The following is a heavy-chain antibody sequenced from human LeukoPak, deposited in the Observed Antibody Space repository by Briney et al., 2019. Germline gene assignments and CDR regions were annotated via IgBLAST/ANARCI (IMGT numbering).Heavy chain of an antibody. CDR1: GGSISSGGYY. CDR3: ARSGSHYYFDY. J-gene: IGHJ4*02. CDR2: IYYSGST. D-gene: IGHD1-26*01. V-gene: IGHV4-31*03. Sequence: SETLSLTCTVSGGSISSGGYYWSWIRQHPGKGLEWIGYIYYSGSTYYNPSLKSRVTISVDTSKNQFSLKLSSVTAADTAVYYCARSGSHYYFDYWGQGTLVTVSS.